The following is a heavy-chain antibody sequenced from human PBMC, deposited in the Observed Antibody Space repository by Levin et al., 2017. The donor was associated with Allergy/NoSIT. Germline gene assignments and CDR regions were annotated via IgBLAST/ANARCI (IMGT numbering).Heavy chain of an antibody. Sequence: GGSLRLSCAASGFTFSSYAMHWVRQAPGKGLEWVAVISYDGSNKYYADSVKGRFTISRDNSKNTLYLQMNSLRAEDTAVYYCARLGVRVVAATPGDYWGQGTLVTVSS. CDR2: ISYDGSNK. CDR3: ARLGVRVVAATPGDY. V-gene: IGHV3-30-3*01. CDR1: GFTFSSYA. J-gene: IGHJ4*02. D-gene: IGHD2-15*01.